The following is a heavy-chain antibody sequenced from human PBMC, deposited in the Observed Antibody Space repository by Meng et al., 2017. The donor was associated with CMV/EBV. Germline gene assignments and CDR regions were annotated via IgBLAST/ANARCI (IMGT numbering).Heavy chain of an antibody. J-gene: IGHJ4*02. V-gene: IGHV3-48*03. CDR2: ISSSGSTI. CDR3: ARGSNYRYFDY. CDR1: GIIFSAYA. D-gene: IGHD4-11*01. Sequence: GESLKISCAASGIIFSAYAVTWVRQAPGKGLEWVSYISSSGSTIYYADSVKGRFTISTDNAKNSLYLQMNSLRAEDTAVYYCARGSNYRYFDYWGQGTLVTVSS.